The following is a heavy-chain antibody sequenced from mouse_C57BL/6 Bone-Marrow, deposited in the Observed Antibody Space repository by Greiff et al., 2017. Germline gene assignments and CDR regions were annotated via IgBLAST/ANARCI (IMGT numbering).Heavy chain of an antibody. CDR3: ARPYYGSRYCFAY. CDR1: GYTFTSYW. V-gene: IGHV1-55*01. CDR2: IYPGSGST. Sequence: VQLQQPGAELVKPGASVKMSCKASGYTFTSYWITWVKQRPGQGLEWIGDIYPGSGSTNYNEKFKSKATLTVDTSSSTAYMQLSSLTSEDSSVYYCARPYYGSRYCFAYWGQGTTLTVSS. J-gene: IGHJ2*01. D-gene: IGHD1-1*01.